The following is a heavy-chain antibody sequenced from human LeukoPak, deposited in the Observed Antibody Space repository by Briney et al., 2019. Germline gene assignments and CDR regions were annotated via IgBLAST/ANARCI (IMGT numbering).Heavy chain of an antibody. J-gene: IGHJ6*03. D-gene: IGHD6-19*01. CDR1: GGSFSGYY. Sequence: PSETLSLTCAVYGGSFSGYYWSWIRQPPGKGLEWIGEINHSGSTNYNPSLKSRVTISVDMSKNQFSLKLSSVTAADTAVYYCARGGGWYDYYYYYYYMDVWGKGTTVTVSS. CDR2: INHSGST. CDR3: ARGGGWYDYYYYYYYMDV. V-gene: IGHV4-34*01.